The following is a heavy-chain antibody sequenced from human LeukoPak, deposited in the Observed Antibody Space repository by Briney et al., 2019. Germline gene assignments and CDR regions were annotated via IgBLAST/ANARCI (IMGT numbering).Heavy chain of an antibody. J-gene: IGHJ3*02. CDR1: GHTLSEIS. Sequence: GASVKVSCKVSGHTLSEISMHWVRQAPGKGLEWMGSFDPEDGETMYAENFEGRFTMTEDTSRDTDYMELSSLRSEDTAVYFCATDKGGPGTTFHDPFDNWGQGTMVTVSS. CDR3: ATDKGGPGTTFHDPFDN. CDR2: FDPEDGET. D-gene: IGHD1-7*01. V-gene: IGHV1-24*01.